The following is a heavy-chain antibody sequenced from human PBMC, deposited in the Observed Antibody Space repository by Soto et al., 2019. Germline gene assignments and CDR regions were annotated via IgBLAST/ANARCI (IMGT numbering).Heavy chain of an antibody. CDR2: FDPEDGET. J-gene: IGHJ4*02. D-gene: IGHD6-19*01. CDR1: GYTLTELS. Sequence: ASVKVSCKVSGYTLTELSMHWGRQAPGKGLECMGGFDPEDGETIYAQKFQGRVTMTEDTSTDTAYMELSSLRSEDTAVYYCATDIAVAGTGFDYWGQGTLVTVSS. CDR3: ATDIAVAGTGFDY. V-gene: IGHV1-24*01.